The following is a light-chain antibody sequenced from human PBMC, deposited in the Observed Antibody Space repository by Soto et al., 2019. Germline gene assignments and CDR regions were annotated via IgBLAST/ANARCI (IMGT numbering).Light chain of an antibody. Sequence: EIVMTQSPATLSVSPGERSTLSCRASQSVSSNLAWYQQKPGQAPRLLIYGASTRATGIPARFSGSGSGTELTLTISRLEPEDFAVYYCQQSDTFGQGTRLEIK. CDR3: QQSDT. J-gene: IGKJ5*01. CDR1: QSVSSN. CDR2: GAS. V-gene: IGKV3-15*01.